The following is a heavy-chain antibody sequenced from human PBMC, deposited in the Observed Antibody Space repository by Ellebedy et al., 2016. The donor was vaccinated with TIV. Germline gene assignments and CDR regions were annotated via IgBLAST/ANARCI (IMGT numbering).Heavy chain of an antibody. CDR2: ISVNSYI. D-gene: IGHD2-15*01. CDR3: ARAGSSCYFERCGGYYMDV. CDR1: GFTFSGPY. V-gene: IGHV3-69-1*01. J-gene: IGHJ6*03. Sequence: GESLKISXLASGFTFSGPYMDWVRQAPGKGLEWVSSISVNSYIYYADSVKGRFTISRDNAKNSLYLQMNSLGVEDTAVYYCARAGSSCYFERCGGYYMDVWGKGTTVTVSS.